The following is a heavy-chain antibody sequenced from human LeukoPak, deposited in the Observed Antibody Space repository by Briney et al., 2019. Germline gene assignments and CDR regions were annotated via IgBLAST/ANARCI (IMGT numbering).Heavy chain of an antibody. Sequence: GESLKISCKGSGYSFTSYWIGWVRQMPGKGLEWMGIIYPGDSDTRYSPSFQGQVTISADKSISTAYLQWSSLKASDTAMYYCARAGGLYCSGTSCYGLAWFDPWGQGTLVTVSS. J-gene: IGHJ5*02. CDR2: IYPGDSDT. CDR1: GYSFTSYW. CDR3: ARAGGLYCSGTSCYGLAWFDP. V-gene: IGHV5-51*01. D-gene: IGHD2-2*01.